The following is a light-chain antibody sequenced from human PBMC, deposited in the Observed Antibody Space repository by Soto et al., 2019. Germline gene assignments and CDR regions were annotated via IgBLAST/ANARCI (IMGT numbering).Light chain of an antibody. CDR3: QHNYNLPR. V-gene: IGKV1-39*01. J-gene: IGKJ1*01. CDR1: QTILTN. CDR2: AAS. Sequence: DIQVTQSPTSLSASVGDRVTITCRATQTILTNLNWYQQKPGKVPRLLIYAASNLQSGVPSRFSGSGSGTDFALTIDSLQPDDFATYYCQHNYNLPRFGQGTKVDIK.